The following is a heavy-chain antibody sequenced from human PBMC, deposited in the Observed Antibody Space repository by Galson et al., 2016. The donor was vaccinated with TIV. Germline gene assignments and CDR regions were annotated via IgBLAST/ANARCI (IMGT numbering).Heavy chain of an antibody. CDR2: INPKTGGT. CDR3: ARGYGSDPDF. V-gene: IGHV1-2*02. D-gene: IGHD3-10*01. Sequence: SVKVSCKASGDTFRTYTISWVRQAPGQGLEWMGWINPKTGGTIYGQKFHGRVTLTRDTTVNTVYMEVRSLRSDDTAMFYCARGYGSDPDFWGQGTLVTVSS. J-gene: IGHJ4*01. CDR1: GDTFRTYT.